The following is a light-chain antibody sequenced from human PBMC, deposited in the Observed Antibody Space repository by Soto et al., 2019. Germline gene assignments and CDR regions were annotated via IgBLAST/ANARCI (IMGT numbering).Light chain of an antibody. CDR1: QIVSSD. CDR2: GAS. V-gene: IGKV3-15*01. Sequence: IVMTQSPATLSVSPVERASLSCGASQIVSSDLAWYQQKPGQAPRLFIYGASTRATGIPARFSGSGSGTEFTLTISGLQSEDCAVYYCQHYNSWPRTWTFGQGTKV. CDR3: QHYNSWPRTWT. J-gene: IGKJ1*01.